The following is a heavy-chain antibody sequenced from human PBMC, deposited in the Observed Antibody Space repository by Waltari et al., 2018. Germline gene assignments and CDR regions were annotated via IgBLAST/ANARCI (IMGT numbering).Heavy chain of an antibody. V-gene: IGHV3-74*01. CDR3: ARKAGSGYPYGPFYYDN. Sequence: EVHLAESGGGVVQPGGSLRLSCTGYGLRFGDYWMPLDRQAPGKGLEWVSRINVDGGYISYGDSVKGRFTISRDNAKNTVFLQLNSLRADDTAVYFCARKAGSGYPYGPFYYDNWGQGTLVTVSS. CDR1: GLRFGDYW. J-gene: IGHJ4*02. CDR2: INVDGGYI. D-gene: IGHD5-12*01.